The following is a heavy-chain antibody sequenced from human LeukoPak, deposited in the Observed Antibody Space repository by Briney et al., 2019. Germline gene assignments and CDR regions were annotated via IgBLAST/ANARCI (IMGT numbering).Heavy chain of an antibody. CDR3: ARVGSGYDSYLDY. J-gene: IGHJ4*02. CDR2: ISSSGSTI. Sequence: PGGSLRLSCAASGFTFSDYYMSWIRQAPGKGLEWVSYISSSGSTIYYADSVKGRFTISREHAKNSLYLQMSSLRADDTAVYYCARVGSGYDSYLDYWGQGTLVTVSS. CDR1: GFTFSDYY. D-gene: IGHD5-12*01. V-gene: IGHV3-11*01.